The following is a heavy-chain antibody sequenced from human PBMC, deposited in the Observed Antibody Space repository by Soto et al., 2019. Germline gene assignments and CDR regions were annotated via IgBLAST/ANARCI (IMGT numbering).Heavy chain of an antibody. J-gene: IGHJ3*02. CDR2: IYSGGST. V-gene: IGHV3-53*01. CDR1: GFTVSSNY. CDR3: ARVGYAVTTGGAFDI. D-gene: IGHD4-17*01. Sequence: EVQLVESGGGLIQPGGSLRLSCAASGFTVSSNYMSWVRQAPGKGLEWVSVIYSGGSTYYADSVKGRFTISRDNSKNTLYLQMNSLRDEDTAVYYCARVGYAVTTGGAFDIWGQGTMVTVSS.